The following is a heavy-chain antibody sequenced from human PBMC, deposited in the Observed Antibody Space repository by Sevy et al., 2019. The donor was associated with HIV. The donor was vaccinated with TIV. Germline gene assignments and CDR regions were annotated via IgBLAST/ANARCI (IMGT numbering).Heavy chain of an antibody. V-gene: IGHV4-59*10. J-gene: IGHJ4*02. CDR2: IYISGST. Sequence: SETLSLTCAVYGGSFSAYYWTWIRQPAGKGLEWLGRIYISGSTEYNPSLKSRVSMSLDTSKNTFSLKLTSMTAADTAVYYCARGPQSCNSVSCYSALSWGQGILVTVSS. CDR3: ARGPQSCNSVSCYSALS. D-gene: IGHD2-15*01. CDR1: GGSFSAYY.